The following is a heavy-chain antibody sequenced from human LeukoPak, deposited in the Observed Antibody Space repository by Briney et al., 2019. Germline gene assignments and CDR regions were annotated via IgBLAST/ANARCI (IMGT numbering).Heavy chain of an antibody. CDR1: GGSFSGYY. Sequence: SETLSLTCAVYGGSFSGYYWSWIRQPPGKGLEWIGEINHSGGTNYNPSLKSRVTISVDTSKNQFSLKLSSVTAADTAVYYCARSPEGSPDFDYWGQGTLVTVSS. CDR3: ARSPEGSPDFDY. CDR2: INHSGGT. V-gene: IGHV4-34*01. J-gene: IGHJ4*02.